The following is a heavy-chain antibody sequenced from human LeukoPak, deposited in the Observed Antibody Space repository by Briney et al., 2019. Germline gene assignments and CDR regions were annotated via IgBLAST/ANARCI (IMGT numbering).Heavy chain of an antibody. V-gene: IGHV4-38-2*01. CDR3: ARRPISTGIDY. CDR1: GFSISSGYY. J-gene: IGHJ4*02. Sequence: ASETLSLTCAVSGFSISSGYYWDWIRQPPGKGLEWIENIYHSGSTYYNPSLKSRVTISVDTSKNQFSLKLTSVTAADTAVYYCARRPISTGIDYWGQGTLVTVSS. D-gene: IGHD1-1*01. CDR2: IYHSGST.